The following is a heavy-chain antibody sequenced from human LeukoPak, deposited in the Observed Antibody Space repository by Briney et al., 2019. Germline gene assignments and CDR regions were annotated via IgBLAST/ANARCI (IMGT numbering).Heavy chain of an antibody. CDR3: ARFSSGCSTSSCYLTC. Sequence: SETLSLTCSVSGGSLSSHYWSWIRQPPGKGLELIGHIHDTGSTFYNPSLRGRVTISLDTSNNQFSLKLTSMTAADTAVYYCARFSSGCSTSSCYLTCWGQGTLVTVS. CDR1: GGSLSSHY. CDR2: IHDTGST. J-gene: IGHJ4*02. D-gene: IGHD2-2*01. V-gene: IGHV4-59*11.